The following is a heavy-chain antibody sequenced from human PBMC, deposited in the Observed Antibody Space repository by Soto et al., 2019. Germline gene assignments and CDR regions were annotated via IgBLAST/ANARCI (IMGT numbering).Heavy chain of an antibody. CDR3: ARLVYDTRLDYLYFDF. CDR1: GVSISSGNW. D-gene: IGHD3-16*01. Sequence: LSLTCTVSGVSISSGNWWTWVRQSPRKGLEYIGEIFHDGTANYFPSFERRVAMSVDKSRNQFSLKLTSVTAADAAIYYCARLVYDTRLDYLYFDFWGHGAQATVSS. CDR2: IFHDGTA. J-gene: IGHJ4*01. V-gene: IGHV4-4*02.